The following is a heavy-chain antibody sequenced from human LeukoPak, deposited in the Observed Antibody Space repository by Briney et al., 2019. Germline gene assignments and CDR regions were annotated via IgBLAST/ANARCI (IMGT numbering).Heavy chain of an antibody. Sequence: GESLKISCKGSGYSFTSFWIGWVRQMPGKGLEWMGIIDPSDSDTRYSPSFQGQVTISADKSISTAYLQWSSLKASDSAMYYCARHESNYPLGYWGQGTLVTVSS. CDR2: IDPSDSDT. J-gene: IGHJ4*02. D-gene: IGHD1-7*01. CDR3: ARHESNYPLGY. CDR1: GYSFTSFW. V-gene: IGHV5-51*01.